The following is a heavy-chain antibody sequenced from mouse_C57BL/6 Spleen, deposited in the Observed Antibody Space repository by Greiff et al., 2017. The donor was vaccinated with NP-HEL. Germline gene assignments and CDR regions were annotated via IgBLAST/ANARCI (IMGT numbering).Heavy chain of an antibody. CDR1: GYTFTSYW. V-gene: IGHV1-55*01. CDR2: IYPGSGST. CDR3: ARCPNYDGYSD. Sequence: QVHVKQPGAELVKPGASVKMSCKASGYTFTSYWITWVKQRPGQGLEWIGDIYPGSGSTNYNEKFKSKATLTVDTSSSTAYMQLSSLTSEDSAVYYCARCPNYDGYSDWGQGTTLTVSS. D-gene: IGHD2-3*01. J-gene: IGHJ2*01.